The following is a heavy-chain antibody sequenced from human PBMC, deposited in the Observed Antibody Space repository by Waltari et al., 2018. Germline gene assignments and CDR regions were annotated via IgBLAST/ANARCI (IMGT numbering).Heavy chain of an antibody. D-gene: IGHD6-19*01. Sequence: QVQLVESGGGVVQPGRSLRLSCAASGFTFSSYGRHRARQAPGKGLEWVAVISYDGSSKYYADSVKGRFTISRDNSKNTLYLQMNSLRAEDTAVYYCAKGSIAVAGPDYWGQGTLVTVSS. J-gene: IGHJ4*02. CDR2: ISYDGSSK. V-gene: IGHV3-30*18. CDR1: GFTFSSYG. CDR3: AKGSIAVAGPDY.